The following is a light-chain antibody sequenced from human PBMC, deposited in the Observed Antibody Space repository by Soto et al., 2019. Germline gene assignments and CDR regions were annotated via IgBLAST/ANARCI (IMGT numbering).Light chain of an antibody. Sequence: NFMLTQPHSVSESPGKTVIISCTRSSGSIASNYVQWYQQRPGSSPTTVIYEDTQRPSGVPDRFSGSIDSSSNSASLTISGLETEDEADYYFQSYDATNQVFGGGTKLTVL. CDR2: EDT. V-gene: IGLV6-57*01. CDR3: QSYDATNQV. CDR1: SGSIASNY. J-gene: IGLJ3*02.